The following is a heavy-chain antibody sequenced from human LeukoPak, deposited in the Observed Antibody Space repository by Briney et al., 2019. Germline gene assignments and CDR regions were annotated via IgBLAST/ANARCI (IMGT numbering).Heavy chain of an antibody. CDR1: GFSVSNTY. Sequence: GGSLRLSCVVSGFSVSNTYMTWVRQAPGKGLEWVSVIYAGETTYHADSVKGRFTISRDNSKNTLYLQMNSLRAEDTAVYYCARDTNDLYYFDYWGREPWSPSPQ. V-gene: IGHV3-66*01. J-gene: IGHJ4*02. CDR2: IYAGETT. D-gene: IGHD3/OR15-3a*01. CDR3: ARDTNDLYYFDY.